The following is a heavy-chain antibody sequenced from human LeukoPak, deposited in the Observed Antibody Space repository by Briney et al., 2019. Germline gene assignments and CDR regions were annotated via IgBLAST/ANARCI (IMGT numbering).Heavy chain of an antibody. CDR3: ARLSISTVTTGGGAFDI. CDR1: GGSINSYY. Sequence: SGTLSLTCTVSGGSINSYYWSWIRQPPGKGLEWIGYIYYSGSTNYNPSLKSRVTISVDTSKNQFSLKLSSVTAADTAVYYCARLSISTVTTGGGAFDIWGQGTMVTVSS. V-gene: IGHV4-59*08. CDR2: IYYSGST. D-gene: IGHD4-17*01. J-gene: IGHJ3*02.